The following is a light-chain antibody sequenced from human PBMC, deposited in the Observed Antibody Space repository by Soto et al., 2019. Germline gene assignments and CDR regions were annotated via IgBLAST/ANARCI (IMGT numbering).Light chain of an antibody. CDR3: SSYTTGDTLV. V-gene: IGLV2-14*01. Sequence: QSALTQPASVSGSPGQSITISCTGTSSDIGGYDYVSWYQQHPGKAPKLMIYEVIHRPSGVSNRFSGSKSDNTASLTISGLQAEDESEYYCSSYTTGDTLVFGSGTKVTVL. CDR1: SSDIGGYDY. CDR2: EVI. J-gene: IGLJ1*01.